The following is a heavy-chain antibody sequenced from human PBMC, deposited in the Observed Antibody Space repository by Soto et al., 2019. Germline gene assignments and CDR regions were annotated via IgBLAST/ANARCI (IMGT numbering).Heavy chain of an antibody. CDR3: ARDDEGGSYCDLGH. Sequence: QVQLVESGGGVVQPGRSLRLSCAASGFTFSNHIMQWVRQAPGKGLEWVAVILDDGNNKYYADSVKGRFTISRDNSKNTLYRQMNSLRTEDTAVYYCARDDEGGSYCDLGHWGQGTLVTVSS. D-gene: IGHD3-10*01. J-gene: IGHJ4*02. CDR2: ILDDGNNK. CDR1: GFTFSNHI. V-gene: IGHV3-30-3*01.